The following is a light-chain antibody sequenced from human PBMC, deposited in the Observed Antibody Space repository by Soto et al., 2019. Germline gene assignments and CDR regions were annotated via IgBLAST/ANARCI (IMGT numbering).Light chain of an antibody. CDR1: QSINSN. V-gene: IGKV3-15*01. J-gene: IGKJ4*01. CDR2: DAS. Sequence: IVMTQSPATLSVSPGERATLSCRASQSINSNLAWYQQKPGQAPRLLIYDASTRATGITARFSGSGSGTEFTLTISGLQSEDFAVYCCQQYNIWPLTFGGGTKVDIK. CDR3: QQYNIWPLT.